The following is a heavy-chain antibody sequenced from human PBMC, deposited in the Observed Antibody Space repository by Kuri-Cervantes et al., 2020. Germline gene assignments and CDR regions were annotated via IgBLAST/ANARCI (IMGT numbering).Heavy chain of an antibody. Sequence: ASVKVSCKASGYTFTGYYMRWVRQAPGQGLEWMGWINPNSGGTNYAQKFQGRVTMTRDTSISTAYMELSRLRSDDTAVYHCARVGYSYGLDDAFDIWGQGTMVTVSS. D-gene: IGHD5-18*01. CDR1: GYTFTGYY. CDR2: INPNSGGT. J-gene: IGHJ3*02. CDR3: ARVGYSYGLDDAFDI. V-gene: IGHV1-2*02.